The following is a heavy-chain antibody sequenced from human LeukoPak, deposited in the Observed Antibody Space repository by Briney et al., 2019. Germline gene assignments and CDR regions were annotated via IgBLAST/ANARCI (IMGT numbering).Heavy chain of an antibody. Sequence: PGRSPRLSCAASGFTFSSYGMHWGRQAPGKGVEGGAVISYDGSNKYYADSVKGRFTISRDNSKNTLYLQMNSLRAEDTAVYYCAERIGYSYGYGMDVWGQGTTVTVSS. CDR3: AERIGYSYGYGMDV. J-gene: IGHJ6*02. CDR2: ISYDGSNK. D-gene: IGHD5-18*01. CDR1: GFTFSSYG. V-gene: IGHV3-30*03.